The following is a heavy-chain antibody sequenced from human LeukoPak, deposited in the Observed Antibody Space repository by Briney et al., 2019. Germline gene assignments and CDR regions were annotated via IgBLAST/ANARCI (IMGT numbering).Heavy chain of an antibody. CDR3: ARTSHCGGDCYMLFDY. V-gene: IGHV1-8*03. CDR1: GYTFTSYD. CDR2: MNPNSGNT. D-gene: IGHD2-21*01. J-gene: IGHJ4*02. Sequence: GASVKVSCKASGYTFTSYDINWVRQATGQGLEWMGWMNPNSGNTGYAQRLQGRVTITRNTSISTAYTELSSLRSEDTAVYYCARTSHCGGDCYMLFDYWGRGTLVTVSS.